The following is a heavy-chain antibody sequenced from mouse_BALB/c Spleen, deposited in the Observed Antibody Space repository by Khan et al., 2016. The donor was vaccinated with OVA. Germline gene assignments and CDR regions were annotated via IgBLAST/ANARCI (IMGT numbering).Heavy chain of an antibody. Sequence: EVQLQQSGPELMKPGASVKISCKASGYSFTTYYIHWVKQSHGKSLEWIGYIDPFNDDTNYNQKFKGKATLTVDKSSSTAYMHLSSLTYEDSAVYYGARQGSSSWFAYWGQGTLVTVSA. J-gene: IGHJ3*01. CDR1: GYSFTTYY. D-gene: IGHD1-1*01. V-gene: IGHV1S135*01. CDR2: IDPFNDDT. CDR3: ARQGSSSWFAY.